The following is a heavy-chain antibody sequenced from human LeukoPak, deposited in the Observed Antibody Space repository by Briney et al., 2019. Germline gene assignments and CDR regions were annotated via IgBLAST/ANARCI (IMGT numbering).Heavy chain of an antibody. V-gene: IGHV4-61*02. CDR3: ARDDCSSTSCYTW. Sequence: SQTLSLTCTVSGGSISSGSYYWSWIRQPAGTGLEWIGRIYTSGSTNYNPSLKSRVTISVDTSKNQFSLKLSSVTAADTAVCYCARDDCSSTSCYTWWGQGTLVTVSS. D-gene: IGHD2-2*02. J-gene: IGHJ4*02. CDR1: GGSISSGSYY. CDR2: IYTSGST.